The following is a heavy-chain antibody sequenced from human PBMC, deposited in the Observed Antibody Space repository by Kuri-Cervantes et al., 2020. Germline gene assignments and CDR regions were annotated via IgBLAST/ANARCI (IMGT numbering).Heavy chain of an antibody. CDR1: GFTFSSYW. J-gene: IGHJ4*02. D-gene: IGHD3-10*01. CDR3: ARDGHYYYGSGSPDY. Sequence: AGSLRLSCAASGFTFSSYWMSWVRQAPGKGLEWVANVKQDGSEKYYVDSVKGRFTISRDNAKNSLYLQMNSLRAEDTAVYYCARDGHYYYGSGSPDYWGQGTLVTVSS. CDR2: VKQDGSEK. V-gene: IGHV3-7*01.